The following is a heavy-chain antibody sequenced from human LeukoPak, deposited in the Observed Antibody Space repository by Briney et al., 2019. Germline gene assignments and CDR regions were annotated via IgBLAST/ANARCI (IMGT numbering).Heavy chain of an antibody. CDR1: GGSIGSGGYY. Sequence: SQTLSLTCTVSGGSIGSGGYYWNWIRQPPGKGLEWIGYIYHSGTTFYNPSLKSPVTISIDSSKNQFSLKMSCVTAADTAVYYCARAKYYYDSSGYQEGAFDIWGQGTMVTVSS. J-gene: IGHJ3*02. D-gene: IGHD3-22*01. CDR2: IYHSGTT. V-gene: IGHV4-30-2*01. CDR3: ARAKYYYDSSGYQEGAFDI.